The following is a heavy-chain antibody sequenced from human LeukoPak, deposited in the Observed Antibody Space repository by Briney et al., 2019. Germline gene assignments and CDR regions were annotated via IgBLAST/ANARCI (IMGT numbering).Heavy chain of an antibody. CDR2: ISYDGDKK. CDR1: GFTFSNYA. CDR3: ARGALAAGERLKNNWFDP. Sequence: PGGSLRLSCTASGFTFSNYAMHWVRRAPGKGLQWVAIISYDGDKKEYTDSVKGRLTISRDNSKNTLSLQMNSLRAEDTALYYCARGALAAGERLKNNWFDPWGQGTLVTVSS. D-gene: IGHD6-13*01. J-gene: IGHJ5*02. V-gene: IGHV3-30-3*01.